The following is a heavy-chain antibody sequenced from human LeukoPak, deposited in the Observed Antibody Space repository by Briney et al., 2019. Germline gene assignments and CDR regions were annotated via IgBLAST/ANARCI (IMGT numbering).Heavy chain of an antibody. D-gene: IGHD2-21*02. CDR1: GGSISSGDYY. J-gene: IGHJ4*02. V-gene: IGHV4-30-4*01. Sequence: SETLSLTCTVSGGSISSGDYYWSWIRQPPGKGLEWIGYIYYSGSTYYNPSLESRVTISVDTSKNQFSLKLSSVTAADTAVYYCARDSRAYCGGDCSLDYFDYWGQGTLVTVSS. CDR3: ARDSRAYCGGDCSLDYFDY. CDR2: IYYSGST.